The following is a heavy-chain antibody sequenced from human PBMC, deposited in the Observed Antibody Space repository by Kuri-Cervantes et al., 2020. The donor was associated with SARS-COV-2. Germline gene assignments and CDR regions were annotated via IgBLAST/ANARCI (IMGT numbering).Heavy chain of an antibody. D-gene: IGHD3-3*01. J-gene: IGHJ4*02. CDR2: ISHDGRDT. V-gene: IGHV3-23*03. Sequence: GESLKISWAASGFTFSSFAMSWVRQAPGKGLEWLAVISHDGRDTYHGDSVKGRFTISRDNSKNTLYLQVISLRAEDTALYYCAKDYFSDTSNYFDYWGQGALVTVSS. CDR1: GFTFSSFA. CDR3: AKDYFSDTSNYFDY.